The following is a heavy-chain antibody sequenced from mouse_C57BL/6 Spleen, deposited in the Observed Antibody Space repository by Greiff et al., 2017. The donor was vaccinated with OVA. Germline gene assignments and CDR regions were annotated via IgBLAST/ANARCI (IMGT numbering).Heavy chain of an antibody. CDR3: ARRTIQTWFAY. Sequence: QVQLKQPGAELVKPGASVKLSCKASGYTFTSYWMQWVKQRPGQGLEWIGEIDPSDSYTNYNQKFKGKATLTVDTSSSTAYMQLSSLTSEDSAVYYCARRTIQTWFAYWGQGTLVTVSA. J-gene: IGHJ3*01. CDR2: IDPSDSYT. V-gene: IGHV1-50*01. CDR1: GYTFTSYW.